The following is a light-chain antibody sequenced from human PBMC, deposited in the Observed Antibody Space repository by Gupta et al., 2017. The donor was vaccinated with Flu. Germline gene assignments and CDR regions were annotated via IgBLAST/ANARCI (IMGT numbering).Light chain of an antibody. V-gene: IGKV1-5*03. CDR3: QQYISDPWT. CDR2: KAS. J-gene: IGKJ1*01. Sequence: KASRVESGVPSRFSGSGSGTEFNLTISRRQPDDFANYYCQQYISDPWTFGQGTKVEIK.